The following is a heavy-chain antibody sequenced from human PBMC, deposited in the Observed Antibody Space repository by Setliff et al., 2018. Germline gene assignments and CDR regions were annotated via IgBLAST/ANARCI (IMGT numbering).Heavy chain of an antibody. J-gene: IGHJ4*02. Sequence: GASVKVSCKASGYTFTSYGISWVRQAPGQGLEWMGWISAYNGNTNYAQKLQGRVTMTTDTSTSTAYMELRSLRSDDTAVYYCARESTAKNFWGEYSDYWGQGTLVTVSS. D-gene: IGHD3-3*01. CDR2: ISAYNGNT. CDR1: GYTFTSYG. V-gene: IGHV1-18*01. CDR3: ARESTAKNFWGEYSDY.